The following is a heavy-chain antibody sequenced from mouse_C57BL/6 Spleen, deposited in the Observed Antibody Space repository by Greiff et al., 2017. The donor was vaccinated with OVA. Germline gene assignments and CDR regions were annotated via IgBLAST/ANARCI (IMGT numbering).Heavy chain of an antibody. J-gene: IGHJ2*01. CDR1: GFTFSDYY. D-gene: IGHD1-1*01. V-gene: IGHV5-16*01. Sequence: EVMLVESEGGLVQPGSSMKLSCTASGFTFSDYYMAWVRQVPEKGLEWVANINYDGSSTYYLDSLKSRFIISRDNAKNILYLQMSSLKSEDTATYYCAREGDYDYGSFFDYWGQGTTLTVSS. CDR3: AREGDYDYGSFFDY. CDR2: INYDGSST.